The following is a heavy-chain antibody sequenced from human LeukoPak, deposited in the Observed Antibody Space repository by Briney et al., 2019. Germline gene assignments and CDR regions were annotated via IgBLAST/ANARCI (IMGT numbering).Heavy chain of an antibody. CDR3: VTGLEGN. Sequence: GGSLRLSCAASGFTFSSYSMNWVRQAPGQGLEWVSTISGSGGSTYYADSVKGRFTISRDNSKNTLYLQMNSLRAEDTAVYYCVTGLEGNWGRGTLVTVSS. V-gene: IGHV3-23*01. J-gene: IGHJ4*02. D-gene: IGHD6-19*01. CDR1: GFTFSSYS. CDR2: ISGSGGST.